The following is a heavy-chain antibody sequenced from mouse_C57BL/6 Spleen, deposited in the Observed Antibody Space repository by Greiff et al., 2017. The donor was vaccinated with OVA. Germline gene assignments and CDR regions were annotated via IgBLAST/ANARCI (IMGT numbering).Heavy chain of an antibody. J-gene: IGHJ3*01. CDR1: GFSLTSYG. V-gene: IGHV2-3*01. D-gene: IGHD1-1*01. CDR3: AIYGSSYVCAY. CDR2: IWGDGST. Sequence: VKLQESGPGLVAPSQSLSITCTVSGFSLTSYGVSWVRQPPGKGLEWLGVIWGDGSTKYHSALISRLSISKDNSKSQVFLKLNSLQTDDTATYYCAIYGSSYVCAYWGQGTLVTVSA.